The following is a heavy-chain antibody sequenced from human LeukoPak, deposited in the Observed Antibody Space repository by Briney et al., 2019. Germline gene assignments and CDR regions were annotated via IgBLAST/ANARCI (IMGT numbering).Heavy chain of an antibody. V-gene: IGHV4-59*01. Sequence: SETLSLTCNVSGASISDYYWSWVRQSPEKGLEWIASLLYSGSTHYNPSLRSRVAISGDTSNNQFSLILTSVTTTDTAVYYCARTGRREYFNFWGRGILVTVSS. CDR3: ARTGRREYFNF. CDR1: GASISDYY. D-gene: IGHD1-14*01. CDR2: LLYSGST. J-gene: IGHJ2*01.